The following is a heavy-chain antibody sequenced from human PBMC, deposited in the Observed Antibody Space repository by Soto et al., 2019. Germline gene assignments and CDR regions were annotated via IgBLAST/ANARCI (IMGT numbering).Heavy chain of an antibody. CDR3: ARDRTLTGDQPANDAFDI. D-gene: IGHD7-27*01. V-gene: IGHV3-48*02. CDR1: GFTFSSYS. Sequence: GGSLRLSCAASGFTFSSYSMNWVRQAPGKGLEWVSYISSSSSTIYYADSVKGRFTISRDNAKNSLYLQMNSLRDEDTAVYYCARDRTLTGDQPANDAFDIWGQGTMVTVSS. J-gene: IGHJ3*02. CDR2: ISSSSSTI.